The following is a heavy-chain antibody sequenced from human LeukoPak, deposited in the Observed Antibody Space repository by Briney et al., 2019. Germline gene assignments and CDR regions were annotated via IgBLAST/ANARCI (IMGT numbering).Heavy chain of an antibody. Sequence: ASVKVSCKASGYTFTSYYMHWVRQMPGKGLEWMGIISPGDSETRYSPSFQGQVTISADKSISTAYLQWSSLKASDTAMYYYARFIGVYCSTTTCYFDYWGQGTLVTVSS. CDR3: ARFIGVYCSTTTCYFDY. V-gene: IGHV5-51*01. CDR2: ISPGDSET. CDR1: GYTFTSYY. J-gene: IGHJ4*02. D-gene: IGHD2-2*01.